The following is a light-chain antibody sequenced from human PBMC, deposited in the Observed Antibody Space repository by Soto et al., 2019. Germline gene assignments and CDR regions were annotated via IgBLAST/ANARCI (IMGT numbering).Light chain of an antibody. V-gene: IGKV1-39*01. Sequence: DIQMTQSPSSLSASVGDRVTITCRASQSIINYLNWYQQKPGKAPKLLIYGTANLQTGVPSRFSGSGSGTDFTLTISSLLPEDFATYYCQQSYSTPRTFGQGTKLEIK. CDR2: GTA. CDR3: QQSYSTPRT. CDR1: QSIINY. J-gene: IGKJ2*02.